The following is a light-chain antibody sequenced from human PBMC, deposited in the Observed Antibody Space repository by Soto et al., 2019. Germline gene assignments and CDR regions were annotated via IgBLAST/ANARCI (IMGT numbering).Light chain of an antibody. CDR1: QCIGTY. CDR2: AAS. J-gene: IGKJ2*01. V-gene: IGKV1-39*01. CDR3: QQSYTTPYT. Sequence: DIQMTQSPSSLSASVGDSVTVTCRASQCIGTYVNWYQQKPGKAPYLLIYAASRLQSGVASKFSGRRSGTDSTLTISSLQPEDFATYYCQQSYTTPYTFGQGTSVEIK.